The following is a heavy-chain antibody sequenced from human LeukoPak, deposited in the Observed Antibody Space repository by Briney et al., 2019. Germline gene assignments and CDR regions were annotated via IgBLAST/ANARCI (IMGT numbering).Heavy chain of an antibody. Sequence: SETLSLTCTVSGGSISSSSYYWGWIRQPPGKGLEWIGSIYYSGSTYYNPSLKSRVTISVDTSKNQFSLKLSSVTAADTAVYYCARDLRGYSSGWTFDYWGQGTLVTVSS. D-gene: IGHD6-19*01. CDR3: ARDLRGYSSGWTFDY. CDR2: IYYSGST. J-gene: IGHJ4*02. CDR1: GGSISSSSYY. V-gene: IGHV4-39*07.